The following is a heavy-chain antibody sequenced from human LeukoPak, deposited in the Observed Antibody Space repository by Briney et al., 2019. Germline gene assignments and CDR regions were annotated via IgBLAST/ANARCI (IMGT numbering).Heavy chain of an antibody. CDR1: GGTFIIYA. CDR2: IIPILGIA. D-gene: IGHD4-17*01. V-gene: IGHV1-69*04. J-gene: IGHJ4*02. Sequence: ASVKVSCKASGGTFIIYAISWVRQAPGQGLEWMGRIIPILGIANYAQKFQGRVTITADKSTSTAYMELSSLRSEDTAVYYCASVSSSPRLNYGDYTVLDYWGQGTLVTVSS. CDR3: ASVSSSPRLNYGDYTVLDY.